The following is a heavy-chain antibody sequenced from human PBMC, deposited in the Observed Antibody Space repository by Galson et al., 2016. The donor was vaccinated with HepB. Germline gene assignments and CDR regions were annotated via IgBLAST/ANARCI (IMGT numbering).Heavy chain of an antibody. CDR2: DSMDGRRK. V-gene: IGHV3-30*03. Sequence: SLRLSCAASGFTFSGYGMHWVRQAPGKGLEWVAADSMDGRRKFYADSVKGRFTISRDNSNNILFLQMSSLSAEDTAVYCCARTQRNGDELDYWGQGTLVTVSS. J-gene: IGHJ4*02. CDR1: GFTFSGYG. CDR3: ARTQRNGDELDY. D-gene: IGHD4-17*01.